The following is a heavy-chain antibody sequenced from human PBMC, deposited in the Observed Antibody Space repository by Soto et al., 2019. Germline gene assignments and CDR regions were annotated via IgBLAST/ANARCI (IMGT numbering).Heavy chain of an antibody. Sequence: PGGSLRLSCAASGFTFSSYGMHWVRQAPGKGLEWVAVISYDGSNKYYADSVKGRFTISRDNSKNTLYLQMNSLRAEDTAVYYCAKYYGDYGPVDYWGQGSLVTVSS. J-gene: IGHJ4*02. CDR2: ISYDGSNK. CDR3: AKYYGDYGPVDY. CDR1: GFTFSSYG. D-gene: IGHD4-17*01. V-gene: IGHV3-30*18.